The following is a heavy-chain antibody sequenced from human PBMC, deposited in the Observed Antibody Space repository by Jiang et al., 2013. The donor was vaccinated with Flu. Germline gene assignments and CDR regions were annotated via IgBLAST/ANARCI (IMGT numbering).Heavy chain of an antibody. CDR2: IDPEDGEI. D-gene: IGHD6-19*01. J-gene: IGHJ6*03. Sequence: SGAEVKKPGATVKISCKVSEYTFTDYYLHWVQQAPGKGPEWMGLIDPEDGEIIYAEKFQGRVTITADTSTDTAYMELSSLRSEDTAVYYCARAVAGSGVGLGSYMDVWGKGTTVTVSS. CDR1: EYTFTDYY. CDR3: ARAVAGSGVGLGSYMDV. V-gene: IGHV1-69-2*01.